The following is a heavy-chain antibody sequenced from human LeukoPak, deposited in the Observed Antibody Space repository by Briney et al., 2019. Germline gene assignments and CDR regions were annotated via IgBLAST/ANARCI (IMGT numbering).Heavy chain of an antibody. CDR3: ARGYCTGNSCYQYNWFDP. V-gene: IGHV3-30-3*01. CDR1: GFTFSSYA. Sequence: PGGSLRLSCAASGFTFSSYAMHWVRQAPGKGLEWVAVISYDGSNKYYADSVKGRFTISRDNSKNTLYLQMNSLRAEDTAVYYCARGYCTGNSCYQYNWFDPWGQGTLVTVSS. J-gene: IGHJ5*02. CDR2: ISYDGSNK. D-gene: IGHD2-2*01.